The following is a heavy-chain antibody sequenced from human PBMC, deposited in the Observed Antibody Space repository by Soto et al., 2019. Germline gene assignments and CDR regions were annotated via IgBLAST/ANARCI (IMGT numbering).Heavy chain of an antibody. CDR1: GYTFTSYG. V-gene: IGHV1-18*04. D-gene: IGHD3-3*01. CDR2: ISAYNGNT. CDR3: ARENMGYDFWSGYYSHYGMDV. Sequence: QVQLVQSGAEVKKPGASVKVSCKASGYTFTSYGISWVRQAPGQGLEWMGWISAYNGNTNYAQKLQGRVTMTTDTTTSKAYLELRSLRSDDTAVYYCARENMGYDFWSGYYSHYGMDVWGQGTTVTVSS. J-gene: IGHJ6*02.